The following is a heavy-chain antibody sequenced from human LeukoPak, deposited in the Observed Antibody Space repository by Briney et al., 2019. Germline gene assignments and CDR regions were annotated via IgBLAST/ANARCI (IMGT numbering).Heavy chain of an antibody. Sequence: SETLSLTCTVSGGSISSSSYYWGWIRQPPGKGLEWIGSIHYSGFTYYNPSLKSRVTISVDTSKNQFSLKLSSVTAADTAVYYCATSTTGFDYWGQGTLVTVSS. CDR3: ATSTTGFDY. V-gene: IGHV4-39*01. CDR1: GGSISSSSYY. D-gene: IGHD4-17*01. CDR2: IHYSGFT. J-gene: IGHJ4*02.